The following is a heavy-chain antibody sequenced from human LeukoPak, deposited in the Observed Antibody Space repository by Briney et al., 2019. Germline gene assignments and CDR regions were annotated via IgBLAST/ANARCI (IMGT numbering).Heavy chain of an antibody. CDR1: GGSISSAYYY. Sequence: SETLSLTCTVSGGSISSAYYYWSWIRQPPGKGLEWIGYIYYTGSTYYNPSLKSRVAISVDTSENQFSLKLSSVTAADTAVYYCSTGTDAHKVGRYWGQGTLVTVSP. CDR3: STGTDAHKVGRY. V-gene: IGHV4-30-4*01. CDR2: IYYTGST. J-gene: IGHJ4*02. D-gene: IGHD1-1*01.